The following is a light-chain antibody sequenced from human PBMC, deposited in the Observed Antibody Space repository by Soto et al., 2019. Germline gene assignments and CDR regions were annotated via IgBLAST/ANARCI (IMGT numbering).Light chain of an antibody. CDR2: GAS. CDR1: QSVNSN. CDR3: QQYASWPLT. J-gene: IGKJ4*01. Sequence: ETVMTQSPATLSVSPGERATLSCRASQSVNSNLAWYAQESGQPPRLLVFGASTRATGVPARFSGSGSGTEFTLTISGLQSEDFAVYFCQQYASWPLTFGGGTKVEI. V-gene: IGKV3-15*01.